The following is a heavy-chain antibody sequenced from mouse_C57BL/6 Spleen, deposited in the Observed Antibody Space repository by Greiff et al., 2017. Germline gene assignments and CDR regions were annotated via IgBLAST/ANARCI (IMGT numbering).Heavy chain of an antibody. Sequence: VQLQQSGAELVRPGASVKLSCTASGFNINDYYMHWVKQRPEQGLEWIGRIDPEDGDTEYAPQFQGKATMTADTSSNTAYLQLSSLTSEDTAVYYCTTPQLTRTLDYWGQGTTLTVSS. CDR2: IDPEDGDT. CDR1: GFNINDYY. CDR3: TTPQLTRTLDY. D-gene: IGHD3-3*01. J-gene: IGHJ2*01. V-gene: IGHV14-1*01.